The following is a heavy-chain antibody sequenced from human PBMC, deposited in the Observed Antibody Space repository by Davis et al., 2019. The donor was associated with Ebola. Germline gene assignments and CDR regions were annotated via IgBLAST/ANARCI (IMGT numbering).Heavy chain of an antibody. Sequence: AASVKVSCKASGRTFSTYAIDWVRQAPGQGLEWMGRIIPMLGIPNYAQRFQGRVTITADKSTSTAYMELSSLRSEDTAMYYCARDLDKAMATGWGQGTLVTVSS. CDR2: IIPMLGIP. D-gene: IGHD5-18*01. CDR3: ARDLDKAMATG. V-gene: IGHV1-69*04. CDR1: GRTFSTYA. J-gene: IGHJ4*02.